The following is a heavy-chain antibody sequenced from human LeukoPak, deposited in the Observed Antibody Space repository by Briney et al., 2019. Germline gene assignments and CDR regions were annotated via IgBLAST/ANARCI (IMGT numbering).Heavy chain of an antibody. V-gene: IGHV3-15*01. CDR3: PTVTMVRGVIYAI. J-gene: IGHJ3*02. D-gene: IGHD3-10*01. CDR1: GFTFSNAW. Sequence: GGSLRLSCGASGFTFSNAWMSWVRQAPGKGLEWVGRIKSKTDGGTTHYAAPVKGRFTISRDDSKNTLYLQMNSLKTEDSAVYYCPTVTMVRGVIYAIWGQGTMVSVSS. CDR2: IKSKTDGGTT.